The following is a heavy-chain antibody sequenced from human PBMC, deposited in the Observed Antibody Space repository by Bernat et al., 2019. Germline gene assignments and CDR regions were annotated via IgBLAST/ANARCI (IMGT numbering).Heavy chain of an antibody. CDR3: VKDEGKYSSSNYGMDV. CDR1: GVMFDDYA. Sequence: EVQLVESGGGLVQPGRSLRLSCAASGVMFDDYAMHWVRQVPGKGLEWVSGISWNSDMLGYADSVKSRFTISRDNAKNSLYLQLTSMRAEDTALYYCVKDEGKYSSSNYGMDVWGRGTTVTVSS. CDR2: ISWNSDML. V-gene: IGHV3-9*01. D-gene: IGHD6-6*01. J-gene: IGHJ6*02.